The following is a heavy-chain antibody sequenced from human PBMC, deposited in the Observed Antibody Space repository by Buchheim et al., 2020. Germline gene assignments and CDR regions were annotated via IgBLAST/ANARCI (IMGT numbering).Heavy chain of an antibody. CDR3: AKDHADTAMVGLDY. V-gene: IGHV3-30*18. CDR1: GFTFSSYG. D-gene: IGHD5-18*01. CDR2: ISYDGSNN. Sequence: QVQLVESGGGVVQPGRSLRLSCAASGFTFSSYGMHWVRQAPGKGLEWVAVISYDGSNNYYADSVKGRFTISRDNSKNTLYLQMNSLRAEDTAVYYCAKDHADTAMVGLDYWGQGTL. J-gene: IGHJ4*02.